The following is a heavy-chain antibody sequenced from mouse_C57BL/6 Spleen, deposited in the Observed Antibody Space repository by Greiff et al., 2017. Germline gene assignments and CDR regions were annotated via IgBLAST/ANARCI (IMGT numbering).Heavy chain of an antibody. J-gene: IGHJ4*01. D-gene: IGHD2-2*01. CDR3: TRDYGYDDYAMDD. Sequence: EVKLMESGEGLVKPGGSLKLSCAASGFTFSSYAMSWVRQTPETRLEWVAYISSGGDYLYYADTVKGRFPISRDNARNTLYLQMSSLKSEDTAMYYCTRDYGYDDYAMDDWGQGTSVTVSS. CDR1: GFTFSSYA. CDR2: ISSGGDYL. V-gene: IGHV5-9-1*02.